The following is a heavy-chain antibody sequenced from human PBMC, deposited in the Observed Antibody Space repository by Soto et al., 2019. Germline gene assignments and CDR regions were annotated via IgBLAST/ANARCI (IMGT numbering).Heavy chain of an antibody. D-gene: IGHD3-9*01. V-gene: IGHV1-2*04. CDR3: ARGGYYDILTGKIHQAHFDY. Sequence: GASVKVSCKASGYTFTGYYMHWVRQAPGQGLEWMGWINPNSGGTNYAQKFQGWVTMTRDTSISTAYMELSRLRSDDTAVYYCARGGYYDILTGKIHQAHFDYWGQGTLVTVSS. CDR1: GYTFTGYY. CDR2: INPNSGGT. J-gene: IGHJ4*02.